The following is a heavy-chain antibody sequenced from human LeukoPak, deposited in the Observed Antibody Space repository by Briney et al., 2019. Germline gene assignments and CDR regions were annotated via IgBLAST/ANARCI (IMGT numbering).Heavy chain of an antibody. V-gene: IGHV1-2*02. CDR1: GNSLIYLS. Sequence: ASVKVSCKVSGNSLIYLSMHWVRQAPGQGLEWMGWINPNSGGTNYAQKFQGRVTMTRDTSISTAYMELSRLRSDDTAVYYCARGDYSSGYYYYYYYMDVWGKGTTVTVSS. CDR2: INPNSGGT. D-gene: IGHD6-19*01. J-gene: IGHJ6*03. CDR3: ARGDYSSGYYYYYYYMDV.